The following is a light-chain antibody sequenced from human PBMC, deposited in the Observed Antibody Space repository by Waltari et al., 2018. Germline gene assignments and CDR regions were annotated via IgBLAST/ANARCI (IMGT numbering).Light chain of an antibody. CDR1: SSDVGNYNL. J-gene: IGLJ1*01. V-gene: IGLV2-23*02. CDR2: EVT. Sequence: QSGLTQPASVSGSPGQSITLSCTGTSSDVGNYNLVPWYQQYPGKTPKLMVYEVTNRTSGVSDRFSGSKSGNTASLTIYGLQSEDEADYYCCSYAGLGIYVFGTGTKVTVL. CDR3: CSYAGLGIYV.